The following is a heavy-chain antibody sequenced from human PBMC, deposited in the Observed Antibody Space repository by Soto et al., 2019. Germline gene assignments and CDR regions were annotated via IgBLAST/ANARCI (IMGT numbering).Heavy chain of an antibody. D-gene: IGHD6-25*01. Sequence: QVQLKESGPGLVKPSQTLSLTCTVSGGSISSGGQYWSWIRQHPGKGLEWIGYIYDSGSTYYNPAXRXXVTISVDTSKKHVSLKLRAVTAADKAVYYCARDAAEYYFDYWGQGTLVTVSS. V-gene: IGHV4-31*03. CDR3: ARDAAEYYFDY. CDR2: IYDSGST. CDR1: GGSISSGGQY. J-gene: IGHJ4*02.